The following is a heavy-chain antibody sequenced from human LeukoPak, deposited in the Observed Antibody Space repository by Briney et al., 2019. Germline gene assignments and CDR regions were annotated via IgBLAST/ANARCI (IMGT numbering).Heavy chain of an antibody. V-gene: IGHV3-21*01. D-gene: IGHD2-15*01. CDR1: GFTFSTYS. CDR3: ARDVPGYCSGGSCYAPIDY. Sequence: GGSLRLSCAASGFTFSTYSMNWLRQAPGKGLEWVSSISSSSSYIYYPDSVKGRFTISRDNAKNSLYLQMNSLRAEDTAVYYCARDVPGYCSGGSCYAPIDYWGQGTLVTVSS. J-gene: IGHJ4*02. CDR2: ISSSSSYI.